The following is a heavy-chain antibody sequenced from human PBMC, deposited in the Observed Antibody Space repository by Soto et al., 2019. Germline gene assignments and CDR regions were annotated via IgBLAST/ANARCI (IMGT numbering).Heavy chain of an antibody. CDR2: ISYDGKNK. V-gene: IGHV3-30*18. Sequence: QVQLAESGGGVVQPGVSLRLSCTASGFLFSNYAMQWVRQAPGKGLEWVAVISYDGKNKYYRDSVAVRFTISSDSSKNTGYLEISILSPEDTAVYYCGKDGKVSGSGTYHIDDWGQGPLVTV. CDR1: GFLFSNYA. D-gene: IGHD3-10*01. CDR3: GKDGKVSGSGTYHIDD. J-gene: IGHJ4*02.